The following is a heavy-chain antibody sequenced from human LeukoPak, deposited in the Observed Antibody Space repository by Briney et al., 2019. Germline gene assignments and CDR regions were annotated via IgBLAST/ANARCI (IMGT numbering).Heavy chain of an antibody. J-gene: IGHJ3*02. D-gene: IGHD3-3*01. CDR2: IYYSGRT. CDR3: ARIRITLFGFLPDAFDI. CDR1: GGSITSDDYL. V-gene: IGHV4-30-4*08. Sequence: PSETLSLTCTVSGGSITSDDYLWSWIRQPPEKGLEWTGHIYYSGRTDYNPSLKSRFTISVDTSKNQFSLNLRSVTAADTAMYYCARIRITLFGFLPDAFDIWGQWTMVTVSS.